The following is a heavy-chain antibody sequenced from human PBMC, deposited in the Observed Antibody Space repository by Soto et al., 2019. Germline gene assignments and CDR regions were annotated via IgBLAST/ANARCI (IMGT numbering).Heavy chain of an antibody. CDR2: ISGSGGST. J-gene: IGHJ4*02. CDR3: ATGRGIVGATIGIDY. CDR1: GFTFSSYA. D-gene: IGHD1-26*01. V-gene: IGHV3-23*01. Sequence: GGSLRLSCAASGFTFSSYAMSWVRQAPGKGLEWVSAISGSGGSTYYADSVKGRFTISRDNSRNTLYLQMNSLRAEDTAVYYCATGRGIVGATIGIDYWGQGTLVTVSS.